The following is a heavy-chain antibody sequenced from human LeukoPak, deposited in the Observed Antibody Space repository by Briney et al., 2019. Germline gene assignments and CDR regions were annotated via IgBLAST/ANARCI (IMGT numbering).Heavy chain of an antibody. Sequence: GGSLRLSCAASGFTFDDYAMHWVRQAPGKGLEWVSLISWDGGSIYYADSVKGRFTISRDNSKNSLYLQMNSLRAEDTALYYCAKAAYCGGDCYPEEYYFDYWGQGTLVTVSS. CDR3: AKAAYCGGDCYPEEYYFDY. J-gene: IGHJ4*02. V-gene: IGHV3-43D*04. CDR2: ISWDGGSI. D-gene: IGHD2-21*02. CDR1: GFTFDDYA.